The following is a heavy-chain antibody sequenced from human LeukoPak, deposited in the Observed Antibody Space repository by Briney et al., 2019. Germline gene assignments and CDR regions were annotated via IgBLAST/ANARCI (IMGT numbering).Heavy chain of an antibody. CDR2: IYHSGST. J-gene: IGHJ6*03. D-gene: IGHD3-10*01. V-gene: IGHV4-4*02. CDR3: ARFNGVRGVKDYYYMDV. Sequence: KPSGTLSLTCAVSGGSISSSNWWSWVRQPPGKGLEWIGEIYHSGSTNYNPSLKSRVTISVDKSKNQFSLKLSSVTAAGTAVYYCARFNGVRGVKDYYYMDVWGKGTTVTISS. CDR1: GGSISSSNW.